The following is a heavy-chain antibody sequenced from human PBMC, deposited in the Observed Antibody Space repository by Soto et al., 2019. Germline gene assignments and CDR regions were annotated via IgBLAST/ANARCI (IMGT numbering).Heavy chain of an antibody. CDR2: INHSGST. Sequence: QVQLQQWGAGQLKPSETLFLTCAVYGGSFSGYYWSWIRQPPGKGLEWIGEINHSGSTNYNPSLKSRVTISVDTSKNQFSLKLSSVTAADTAVYYCARGGIRVSSSWYEGNDYWGQGTLVTVSS. J-gene: IGHJ4*02. CDR3: ARGGIRVSSSWYEGNDY. V-gene: IGHV4-34*01. D-gene: IGHD6-13*01. CDR1: GGSFSGYY.